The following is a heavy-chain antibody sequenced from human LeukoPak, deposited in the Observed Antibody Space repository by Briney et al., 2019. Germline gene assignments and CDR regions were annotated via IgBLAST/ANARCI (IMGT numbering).Heavy chain of an antibody. Sequence: GASVKVSCKASGYTFTSYAISWVRQAPGQGLEWMGWINTNTGNPTYAQGFTGRFVFSLDTSVSTAYLQISSLKAEDTAVYYCARGRHYDILTGYPYYYYGMDVWGKGTTVTVSS. V-gene: IGHV7-4-1*02. J-gene: IGHJ6*04. CDR1: GYTFTSYA. D-gene: IGHD3-9*01. CDR3: ARGRHYDILTGYPYYYYGMDV. CDR2: INTNTGNP.